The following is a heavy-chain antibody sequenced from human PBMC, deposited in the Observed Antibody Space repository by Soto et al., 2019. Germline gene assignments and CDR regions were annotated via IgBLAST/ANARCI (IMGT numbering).Heavy chain of an antibody. CDR1: GFTFSSYA. Sequence: QVQLVESGGGVVQPGRSLRLSCAASGFTFSSYAMHWVRQAPGKGLEWVAVISYDGSNKYYADSVKGRFTISRDNSKNTLYLQMNSLRAEDTAVHYCARDRAAYYYGSGPFDPWGQGTLVTVSS. J-gene: IGHJ5*02. CDR3: ARDRAAYYYGSGPFDP. CDR2: ISYDGSNK. V-gene: IGHV3-30-3*01. D-gene: IGHD3-10*01.